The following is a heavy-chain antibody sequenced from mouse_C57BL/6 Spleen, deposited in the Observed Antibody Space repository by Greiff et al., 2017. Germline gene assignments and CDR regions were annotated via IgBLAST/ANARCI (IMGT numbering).Heavy chain of an antibody. CDR3: AIETAQGLLAY. V-gene: IGHV1-55*01. Sequence: QVQLQQPGAELVKPGDSVKMSCKASGYTFTSYWITWVKQRPGQGLEWIGDIYPGSGSTNYNEKFKSKVTLTVDTSSSTAYMQLSSLTSEDSAVYYCAIETAQGLLAYWGQGTLVTVSA. D-gene: IGHD3-2*02. CDR2: IYPGSGST. CDR1: GYTFTSYW. J-gene: IGHJ3*01.